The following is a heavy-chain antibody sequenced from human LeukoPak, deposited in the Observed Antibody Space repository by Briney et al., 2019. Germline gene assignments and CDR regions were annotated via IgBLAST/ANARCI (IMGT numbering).Heavy chain of an antibody. CDR1: GSTFSRNW. D-gene: IGHD3-10*01. J-gene: IGHJ6*03. CDR3: ARGVRGIISYYYYYMDL. CDR2: INGDGSAT. V-gene: IGHV3-74*01. Sequence: GGSLRLSCVASGSTFSRNWMHWVRQTPGKGLVWVSRINGDGSATTYADSVAGRFTISRDNAKNTIYLQMTSLRAEDTAVYYCARGVRGIISYYYYYMDLWGKGTTVTVSS.